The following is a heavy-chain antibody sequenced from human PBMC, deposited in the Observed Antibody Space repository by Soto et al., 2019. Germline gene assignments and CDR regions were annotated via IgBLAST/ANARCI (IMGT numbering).Heavy chain of an antibody. CDR2: INTDGSTI. Sequence: GSLRLSCAASGFTFSSYWMHWVRQVPGKGLMWVSRINTDGSTIRYADSVKGRFSISRDNAQNTLFLQMDSLRVEDTAVYYCVRASGSYGLDLFDSWGQGILGTVS. V-gene: IGHV3-74*01. CDR3: VRASGSYGLDLFDS. D-gene: IGHD1-26*01. J-gene: IGHJ4*02. CDR1: GFTFSSYW.